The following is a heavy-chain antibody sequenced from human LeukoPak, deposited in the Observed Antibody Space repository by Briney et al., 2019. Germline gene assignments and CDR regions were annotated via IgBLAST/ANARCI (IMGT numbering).Heavy chain of an antibody. CDR1: GYTFTSYE. J-gene: IGHJ5*02. V-gene: IGHV1-8*01. Sequence: ASVKVSYKPSGYTFTSYEMNWVRQATGQGLEWMGWMNPNSGNTGYAQKFQARVTMTRNTSIRTAYMEPSSLRSEDTAVYYCARGHGWFDPWGQGTLVTVSS. CDR3: ARGHGWFDP. CDR2: MNPNSGNT.